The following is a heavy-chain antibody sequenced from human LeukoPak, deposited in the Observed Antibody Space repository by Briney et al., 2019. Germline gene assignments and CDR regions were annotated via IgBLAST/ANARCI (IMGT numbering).Heavy chain of an antibody. D-gene: IGHD4-17*01. CDR3: ARTEGYGDADFDY. V-gene: IGHV3-30*01. CDR1: GFTFSSYA. Sequence: GGSLRLSCAASGFTFSSYAMHWVRQAPGKGLEWVAVISYDGSNKYYADSVKGRFTISRDNSKNTLYLQMNSLRAEDTAVYYCARTEGYGDADFDYWGQGTLVTVSS. J-gene: IGHJ4*02. CDR2: ISYDGSNK.